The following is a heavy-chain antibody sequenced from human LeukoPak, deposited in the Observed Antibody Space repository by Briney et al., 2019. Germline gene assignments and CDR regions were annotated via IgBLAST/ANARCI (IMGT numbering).Heavy chain of an antibody. J-gene: IGHJ4*02. CDR3: ARGGIPDY. CDR2: IYYSGST. D-gene: IGHD2-21*01. V-gene: IGHV4-59*08. Sequence: SETLSLTCTVSGGSISSYYWSWIRQPPGKGLEWIGYIYYSGSTNYNPSLKSRVTISVDTSRNQFSLKLSSVTAADTAVYYCARGGIPDYWGQGILVTVSS. CDR1: GGSISSYY.